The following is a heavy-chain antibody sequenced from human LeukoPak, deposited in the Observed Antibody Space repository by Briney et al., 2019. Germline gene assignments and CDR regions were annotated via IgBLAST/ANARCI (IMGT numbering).Heavy chain of an antibody. V-gene: IGHV4-39*07. CDR2: IYYSGST. CDR3: ARAGNYYYYYYYMDV. Sequence: PSETLSLTCTVSGGSISSSSYYWGWIRQPPGKGLEWIGSIYYSGSTYYNPSLKSRVTISVDTSKNQFSLELSSVTAADTAVYYCARAGNYYYYYYYMDVWGEGTTVTVSS. D-gene: IGHD4-11*01. CDR1: GGSISSSSYY. J-gene: IGHJ6*03.